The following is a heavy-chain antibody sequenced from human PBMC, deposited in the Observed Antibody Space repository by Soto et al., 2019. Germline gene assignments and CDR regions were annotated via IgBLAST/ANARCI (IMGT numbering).Heavy chain of an antibody. CDR3: ARDPGATNYFRSAYILHAFDI. CDR2: IIPIFGTA. Sequence: ASVKVSCKASGGTFSSYAISWVRQAPGQGLEWMGGIIPIFGTANYAQKFQGRVTITADESTSTAYMELSSLRSEDTAVYYCARDPGATNYFRSAYILHAFDIWG. D-gene: IGHD3-3*01. J-gene: IGHJ3*02. CDR1: GGTFSSYA. V-gene: IGHV1-69*13.